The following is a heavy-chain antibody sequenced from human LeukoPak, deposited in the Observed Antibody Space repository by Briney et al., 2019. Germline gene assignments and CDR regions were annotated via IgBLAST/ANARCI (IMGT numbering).Heavy chain of an antibody. CDR1: GGSISSHY. CDR2: IFYSGST. J-gene: IGHJ4*02. D-gene: IGHD2-2*01. Sequence: SETLSLTCTVSGGSISSHYWSWIRQPPGNGLEWIGYIFYSGSTNCNPSLKSRVTMSVDTSKNQFSLKLSSVTAADTAVYYCAREYCTSSSCYFDYWGQGTLVTVSS. V-gene: IGHV4-59*11. CDR3: AREYCTSSSCYFDY.